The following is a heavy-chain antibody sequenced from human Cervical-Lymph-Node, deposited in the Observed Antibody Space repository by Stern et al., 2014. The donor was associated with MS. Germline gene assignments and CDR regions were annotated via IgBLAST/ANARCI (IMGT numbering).Heavy chain of an antibody. CDR1: GGTFNTNV. CDR3: ARAAYSTSSYNY. Sequence: QVQLVQSGAEVKKPGSSVKVSCKASGGTFNTNVISWVRQAPGQGLEWMGGIIPLFGTALYAQKFQGRVTITANESTRAVYMELSSLRSEDPAVYYCARAAYSTSSYNYWVQGTLVIVSS. V-gene: IGHV1-69*01. J-gene: IGHJ4*02. D-gene: IGHD6-6*01. CDR2: IIPLFGTA.